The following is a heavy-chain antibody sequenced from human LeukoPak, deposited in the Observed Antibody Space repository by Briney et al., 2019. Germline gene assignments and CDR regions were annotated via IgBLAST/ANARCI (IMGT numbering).Heavy chain of an antibody. V-gene: IGHV1-46*01. D-gene: IGHD3-22*01. Sequence: ASVKVSCKASGYTFTSYYMHWVRQAPGQGLEWMGIINPSGGSTSYAQRFQGRVTMTRDTSTSTVYMELSSLRSEDTAVYYCARSLYYYDSSGYYSRRPYYFDYWGQGTLVTVSS. CDR2: INPSGGST. CDR3: ARSLYYYDSSGYYSRRPYYFDY. J-gene: IGHJ4*02. CDR1: GYTFTSYY.